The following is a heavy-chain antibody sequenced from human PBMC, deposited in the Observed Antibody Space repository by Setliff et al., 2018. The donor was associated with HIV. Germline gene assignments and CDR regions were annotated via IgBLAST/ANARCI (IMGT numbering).Heavy chain of an antibody. CDR1: GGSISSSSYY. J-gene: IGHJ4*02. Sequence: PSETLSLTCTVSGGSISSSSYYWSWIRQHPGKGLECIGYIYYSGSTNYNPSLKSRVTISVDTSKNQLSLKLSSVTAADTAVYYCARQVGNKVLFDSWGLGNLVTVSS. CDR2: IYYSGST. V-gene: IGHV4-61*01. CDR3: ARQVGNKVLFDS. D-gene: IGHD7-27*01.